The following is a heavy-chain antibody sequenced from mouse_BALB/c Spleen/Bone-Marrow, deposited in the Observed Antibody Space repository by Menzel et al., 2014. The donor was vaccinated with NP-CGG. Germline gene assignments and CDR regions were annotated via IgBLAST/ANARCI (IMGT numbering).Heavy chain of an antibody. V-gene: IGHV1-77*01. Sequence: LVESGAELARPGASVKLSCKASGYTFTDYYINWVKQRTGQGLEWIGEIYPGSGNTYYNEKFKGKATLTADKSSSTAYMQLSSLTSEDPAVYFCARDWDYYAMDYWGQGTSVTVSS. J-gene: IGHJ4*01. CDR2: IYPGSGNT. CDR1: GYTFTDYY. CDR3: ARDWDYYAMDY. D-gene: IGHD4-1*01.